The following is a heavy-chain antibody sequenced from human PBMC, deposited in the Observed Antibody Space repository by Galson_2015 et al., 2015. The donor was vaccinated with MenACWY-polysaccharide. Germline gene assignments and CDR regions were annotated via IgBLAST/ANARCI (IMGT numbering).Heavy chain of an antibody. J-gene: IGHJ4*02. V-gene: IGHV4-59*01. CDR1: GGSISNDY. D-gene: IGHD1-7*01. CDR2: IYYTGST. Sequence: SETLSLTCTVSGGSISNDYWTWMRQPPRKGLEWIGYIYYTGSTNYNPSLKSRVTMSVDTSRNQFSLKLSSVTAADTAVYYCARAWSRNYYYSDYWGQGTLVTVSS. CDR3: ARAWSRNYYYSDY.